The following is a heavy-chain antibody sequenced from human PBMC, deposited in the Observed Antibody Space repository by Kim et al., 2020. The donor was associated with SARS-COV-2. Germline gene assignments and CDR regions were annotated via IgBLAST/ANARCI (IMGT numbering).Heavy chain of an antibody. J-gene: IGHJ4*02. D-gene: IGHD3-10*01. CDR1: GYSISSGYY. V-gene: IGHV4-38-2*02. CDR3: ARDYQYYYGSGWVDY. CDR2: IYHSGST. Sequence: SETLSLTCTVSGYSISSGYYWGWIRQPPGKGLEWIGSIYHSGSTYYNPSLKSRVTISVDTSKNQFSLKLSSVTAADTAVYYCARDYQYYYGSGWVDYWGQGTLVTVSS.